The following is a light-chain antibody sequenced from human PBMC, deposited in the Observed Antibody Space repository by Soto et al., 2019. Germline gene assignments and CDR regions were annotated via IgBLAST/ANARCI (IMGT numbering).Light chain of an antibody. Sequence: DIQMTQSPSSLSASVGDRVTITCRASQSISSYLNWYQQKPGKAPKLLIYAASSLQSGVPSRFSGSGSGTDFTLTISSLQPEDFATYYCPQSYSIPFAFGPGTKVDIK. CDR1: QSISSY. J-gene: IGKJ3*01. CDR3: PQSYSIPFA. V-gene: IGKV1-39*01. CDR2: AAS.